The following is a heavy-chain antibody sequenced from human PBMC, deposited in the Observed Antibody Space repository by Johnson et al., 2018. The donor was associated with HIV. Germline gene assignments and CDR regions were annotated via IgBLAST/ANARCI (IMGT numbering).Heavy chain of an antibody. CDR1: GFTVSSDY. J-gene: IGHJ3*02. CDR2: IYSGGST. CDR3: ARVRVGAFDI. Sequence: MLLVESGGALVQPGGSLRLSCAASGFTVSSDYMTWVRQAPGKGLEWVSIIYSGGSTYYTRSVKGRFTISRDNSKNMLFLQINSLRVEDTAVYYCARVRVGAFDIWGQGTMVTVSS. V-gene: IGHV3-66*02. D-gene: IGHD1-26*01.